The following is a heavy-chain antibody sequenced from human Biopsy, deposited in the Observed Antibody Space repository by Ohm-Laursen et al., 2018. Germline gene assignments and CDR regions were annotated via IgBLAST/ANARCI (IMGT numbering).Heavy chain of an antibody. CDR2: VYNGGIT. J-gene: IGHJ4*02. V-gene: IGHV4-59*04. CDR3: ARHSLDDFWSGAHYYFDY. D-gene: IGHD3-3*01. Sequence: SETLSLTCSVSGGSIISYYWTWIRQPPGKGLEWIGHVYNGGITYYNPSLKSRVTISVDTSKNQFHLRLTSMSASDTAVYYCARHSLDDFWSGAHYYFDYWGLGTLVTVSS. CDR1: GGSIISYY.